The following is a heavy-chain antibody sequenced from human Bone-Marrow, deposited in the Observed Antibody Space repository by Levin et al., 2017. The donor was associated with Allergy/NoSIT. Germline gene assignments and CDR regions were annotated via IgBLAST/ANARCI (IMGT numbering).Heavy chain of an antibody. V-gene: IGHV1-2*06. Sequence: GESLKISCKASGYTFTAYYMHWVRQAPGQGLEWIGRINPNSGDTDFAQKFQGRVTVTRDTSITTVYMELSRLRSDDTAVYYCARDKGYCSSVSCYKGSGFDPWGQGTLVTVSS. CDR3: ARDKGYCSSVSCYKGSGFDP. D-gene: IGHD2-2*02. CDR2: INPNSGDT. J-gene: IGHJ5*02. CDR1: GYTFTAYY.